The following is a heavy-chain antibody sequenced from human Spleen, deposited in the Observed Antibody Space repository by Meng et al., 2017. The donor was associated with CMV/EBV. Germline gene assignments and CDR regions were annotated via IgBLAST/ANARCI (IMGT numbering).Heavy chain of an antibody. V-gene: IGHV3-66*03. D-gene: IGHD5-24*01. CDR3: AREKEGEMSTISAFDI. CDR2: IYSSGST. J-gene: IGHJ3*02. Sequence: GGSLRLSCAASGFTVSSNYMSWVRQAPGKGLEWVSIIYSSGSTDYADSVNGRFTISRDNSKNTLYLQMNSLRPEDTAVYYCAREKEGEMSTISAFDIWGQGTMVTVSS. CDR1: GFTVSSNY.